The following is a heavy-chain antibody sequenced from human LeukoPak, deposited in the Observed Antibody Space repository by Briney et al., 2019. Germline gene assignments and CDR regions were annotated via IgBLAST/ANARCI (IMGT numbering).Heavy chain of an antibody. CDR1: GGSISSGEYY. CDR2: MYYSGST. D-gene: IGHD3-22*01. V-gene: IGHV4-30-4*01. J-gene: IGHJ5*02. Sequence: SETLSLTCTVSGGSISSGEYYWSWIRQPPGKGLEWIAYMYYSGSTYYNPSLKSRVTMSADTSKNQLSLKLSSVTAADTAVYYCARPYYYDSRIDPWGQGILVTVSS. CDR3: ARPYYYDSRIDP.